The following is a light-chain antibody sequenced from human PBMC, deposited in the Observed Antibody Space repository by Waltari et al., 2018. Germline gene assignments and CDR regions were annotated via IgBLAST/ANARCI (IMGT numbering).Light chain of an antibody. CDR1: KNILNGSNNKNY. CDR2: WAS. J-gene: IGKJ4*01. Sequence: DIVMTQSPDSLAVSLGERATINCKSSKNILNGSNNKNYLAWYQQKPGQPPRLLIYWASIRESGVPDRFSGSGSGTDFTLTISSLQAEDVAVYYCQQYFTTFTVTFGGGTKVEIK. V-gene: IGKV4-1*01. CDR3: QQYFTTFTVT.